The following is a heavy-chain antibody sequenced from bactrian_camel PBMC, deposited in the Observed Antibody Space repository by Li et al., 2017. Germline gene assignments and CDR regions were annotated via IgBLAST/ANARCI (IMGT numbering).Heavy chain of an antibody. D-gene: IGHD6*01. V-gene: IGHV3-2*01. CDR3: ATVPRGWYGFWNS. J-gene: IGHJ6*01. CDR1: GFTVSRYY. Sequence: VQLVESGGDLVQPGGSLRPSCAASGFTVSRYYISWVRQAQGKGLEWVSSIYSDGSQTYYSDSVKGRSTISSDNAKNTVHLRMDSLKSEDTALYYCATVPRGWYGFWNSWGQGTQVTVS. CDR2: IYSDGSQT.